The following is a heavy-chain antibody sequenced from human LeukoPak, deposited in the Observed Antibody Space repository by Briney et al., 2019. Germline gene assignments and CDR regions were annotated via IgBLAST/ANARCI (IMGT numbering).Heavy chain of an antibody. CDR3: ARAGTVTTSHYYYYMDV. V-gene: IGHV4-4*07. J-gene: IGHJ6*03. CDR1: GGSISSYY. Sequence: SETLSLTCTVSGGSISSYYWSWIRQPAGKGLEWIGRIYTSGSTNYNPSLKSRVTISVDTSKNQFSLKLSSVTAADTAVYYCARAGTVTTSHYYYYMDVWGKGTTVTISS. CDR2: IYTSGST. D-gene: IGHD4-17*01.